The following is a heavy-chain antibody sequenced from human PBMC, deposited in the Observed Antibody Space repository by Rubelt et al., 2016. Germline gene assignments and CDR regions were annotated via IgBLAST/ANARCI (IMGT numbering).Heavy chain of an antibody. D-gene: IGHD3-10*01. J-gene: IGHJ4*02. CDR3: ARGLDSTKTGAD. CDR2: INHSGST. Sequence: QVQLQQWGAGLLKPSETLSLTCAVYGGSFSGYYWSWIRQPPGKGLEWIGEINHSGSTNYNPSLKSRVTISADTSKNQFSLNLTSVTAADTAVYYCARGLDSTKTGADWGQGTLVTVSS. CDR1: GGSFSGYY. V-gene: IGHV4-34*01.